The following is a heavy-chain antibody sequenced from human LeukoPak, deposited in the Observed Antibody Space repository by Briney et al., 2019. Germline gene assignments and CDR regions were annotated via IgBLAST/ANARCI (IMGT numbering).Heavy chain of an antibody. Sequence: SETLSLTCTVSGGSICNNIYYWGWIRQPPGKGLEWIGDIYYSGSTYYNPSLKSRVTISVDTSKNQFSLKLSSVTTADTAVYYCARRGGYDFSYDYWGQGILVTVSS. CDR2: IYYSGST. J-gene: IGHJ4*02. CDR3: ARRGGYDFSYDY. CDR1: GGSICNNIYY. D-gene: IGHD5-12*01. V-gene: IGHV4-39*01.